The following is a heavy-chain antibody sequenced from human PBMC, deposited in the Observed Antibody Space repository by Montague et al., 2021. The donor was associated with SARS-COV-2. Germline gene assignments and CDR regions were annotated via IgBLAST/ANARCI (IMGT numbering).Heavy chain of an antibody. CDR3: VCRDYYYYYGMDV. CDR2: NYHRGST. CDR1: GGSISSSNW. V-gene: IGHV4-4*02. J-gene: IGHJ6*02. Sequence: SETLSLTCDVDGGSISSSNWRSWVRQPPGKGQERIGENYHRGSTNYNSSIKSRVTISVNKSKTQFSLKMSAVTAADTAVHYCVCRDYYYYYGMDVWGQGTTVTVSS. D-gene: IGHD2-15*01.